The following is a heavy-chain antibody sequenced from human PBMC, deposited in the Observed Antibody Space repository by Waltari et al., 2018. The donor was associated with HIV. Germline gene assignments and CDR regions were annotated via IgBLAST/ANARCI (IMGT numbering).Heavy chain of an antibody. V-gene: IGHV3-30*18. D-gene: IGHD6-13*01. CDR3: AKESRAAFDP. CDR2: ISYDGSNK. CDR1: GFTFSSYG. Sequence: QVQLVESGGGVVQPGRSLRLSCAASGFTFSSYGMHWVRQAPGKGLEWVAVISYDGSNKYYADSVKGRFTISRDNSKNTLYLQMNSLRADDTAVYYCAKESRAAFDPWGQGTLVTVSS. J-gene: IGHJ5*02.